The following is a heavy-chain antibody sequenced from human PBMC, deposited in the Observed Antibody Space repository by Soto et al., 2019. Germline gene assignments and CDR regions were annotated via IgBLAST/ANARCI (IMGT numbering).Heavy chain of an antibody. CDR2: VYYSGST. D-gene: IGHD3-9*01. CDR1: GGSISNYY. V-gene: IGHV4-59*01. Sequence: PSETLSLSCTVSGGSISNYYWTWVRQPPGKGLEWIGYVYYSGSTNYNPSLESRVTISIDASKNQFSLKMKSVTAADTAVYDCVSDYLLTGFYHWGQGALVTVSS. CDR3: VSDYLLTGFYH. J-gene: IGHJ1*01.